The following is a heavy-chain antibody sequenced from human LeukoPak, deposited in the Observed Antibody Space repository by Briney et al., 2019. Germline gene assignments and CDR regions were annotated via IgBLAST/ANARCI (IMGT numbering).Heavy chain of an antibody. CDR1: GGTFSSYA. CDR2: IIPIFGTA. V-gene: IGHV1-69*05. D-gene: IGHD2-2*01. J-gene: IGHJ6*03. CDR3: ARAGTPVVPAATNYYYYYMDV. Sequence: GASVKVSCKASGGTFSSYAISWVRQAPGQGLEWMGGIIPIFGTANYAQKFQGRVTITTDESTSTAYMELSSLRSGDTAVYYCARAGTPVVPAATNYYYYYMDVWGKGTTVTVSS.